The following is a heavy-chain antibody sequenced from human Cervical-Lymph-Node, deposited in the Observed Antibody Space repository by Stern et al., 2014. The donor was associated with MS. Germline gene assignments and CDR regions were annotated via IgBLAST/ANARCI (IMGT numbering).Heavy chain of an antibody. CDR2: IYYSGDT. CDR3: ARVGCFERCFDS. D-gene: IGHD2-21*01. CDR1: GGSITRSDYY. Sequence: QVQLQESGPGLVKPSQTLSLTCTVSGGSITRSDYYWTWIRQHPGKGLEWIGYIYYSGDTYYNPSFESRGTTSEDTSKNQYSLKLSSVTAADSAVYSCARVGCFERCFDSWGQGTLVTVSS. V-gene: IGHV4-31*03. J-gene: IGHJ4*02.